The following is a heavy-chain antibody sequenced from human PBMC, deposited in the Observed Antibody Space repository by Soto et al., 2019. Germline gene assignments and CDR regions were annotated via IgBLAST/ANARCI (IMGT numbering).Heavy chain of an antibody. D-gene: IGHD5-18*01. V-gene: IGHV1-18*01. Sequence: EASVKASCKASGYAFTNYDISWVRQAPGQGLEWMGWISAYNGNTNYAQKFQGRVTITADESTSTAYMELSSLRSEDTAVYYCARDSGYSYGGPFDYWGQGTLVTVSS. CDR2: ISAYNGNT. J-gene: IGHJ4*02. CDR1: GYAFTNYD. CDR3: ARDSGYSYGGPFDY.